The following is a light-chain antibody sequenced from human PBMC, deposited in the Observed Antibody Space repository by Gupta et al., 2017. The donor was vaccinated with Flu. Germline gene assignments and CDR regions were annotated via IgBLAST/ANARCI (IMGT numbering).Light chain of an antibody. CDR3: QQYYSTPVT. V-gene: IGKV4-1*01. J-gene: IGKJ4*01. CDR2: WAS. CDR1: QSVLYSSNNKNY. Sequence: DIVMTQSPDSLAGSLGERATTNCKSSQSVLYSSNNKNYLAWYQQKPGQPPKLLIYWASTRESGVPDRFSGSGSGTDFTLTISSLQAEDVAVYYCQQYYSTPVTFGGGTKVEIK.